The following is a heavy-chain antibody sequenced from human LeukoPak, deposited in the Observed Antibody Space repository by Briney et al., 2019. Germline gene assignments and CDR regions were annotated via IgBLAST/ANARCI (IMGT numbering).Heavy chain of an antibody. D-gene: IGHD3-3*01. Sequence: GGSLRLSCAASGFIFNDHFMDWVRQTPGKGLEWVGRSRKKASSYTTQYAASVKGRFTISRDDSRNSLYLQMNSLQTEDTAVYYCAKTGRDDFFDYWGQGTLVTVSS. J-gene: IGHJ4*02. CDR1: GFIFNDHF. CDR3: AKTGRDDFFDY. V-gene: IGHV3-72*01. CDR2: SRKKASSYTT.